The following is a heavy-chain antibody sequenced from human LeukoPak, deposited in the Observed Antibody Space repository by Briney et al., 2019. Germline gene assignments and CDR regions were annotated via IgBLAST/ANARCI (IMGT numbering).Heavy chain of an antibody. D-gene: IGHD3-16*01. J-gene: IGHJ4*02. CDR3: ARLGEVTH. V-gene: IGHV4-4*09. Sequence: SETLSLTCTVSGDSISSHYWSWFRQPPGKGLEWIGYTYNSGSTIYNPSLASRLTISVDTSKNQFSLKLTSLTAADTALYYCARLGEVTHWGQGTLVTVSS. CDR1: GDSISSHY. CDR2: TYNSGST.